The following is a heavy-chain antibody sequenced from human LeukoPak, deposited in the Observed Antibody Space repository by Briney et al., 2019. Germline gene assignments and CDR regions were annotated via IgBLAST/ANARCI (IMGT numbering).Heavy chain of an antibody. Sequence: GGSLRLSCAASGFTFSSSAMSWVRLAPGKGLEWVSGISGSDGSTYYADSVKGRFTISRDNSKNTLYLQMNSLRADDTAVYYCARDTSRGFDYWGQGTLVTVSS. CDR3: ARDTSRGFDY. V-gene: IGHV3-23*01. CDR1: GFTFSSSA. D-gene: IGHD3-16*01. J-gene: IGHJ4*02. CDR2: ISGSDGST.